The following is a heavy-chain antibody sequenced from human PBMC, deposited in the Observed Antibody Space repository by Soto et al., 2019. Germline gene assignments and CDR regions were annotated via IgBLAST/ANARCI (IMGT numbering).Heavy chain of an antibody. J-gene: IGHJ4*02. CDR1: GYTFTSYG. V-gene: IGHV1-18*01. CDR2: ISAYNGNT. CDR3: ARDLDIATEPQELQT. Sequence: ASVKVSCKASGYTFTSYGISWVRQAPGQGLEWMGWISAYNGNTNYAQKLQGRVTMTTDTSTSTAYMELRSLRSDDTAVYYCARDLDIATEPQELQTWGQGTLVTVSS. D-gene: IGHD2-15*01.